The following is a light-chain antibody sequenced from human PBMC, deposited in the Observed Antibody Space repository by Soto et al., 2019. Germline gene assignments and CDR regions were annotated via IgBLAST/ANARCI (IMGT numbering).Light chain of an antibody. J-gene: IGKJ3*01. CDR1: QDIRNF. CDR2: AAS. V-gene: IGKV1-27*01. CDR3: QKYSSVPV. Sequence: DIQMTQSPTSLSASVGDRVTITCRARQDIRNFVAWYQQKPGKAHKLLSYAASTLQSGVPSRFSGSGYGADFTLTSNSLQPEDVATYSCQKYSSVPVFGPGTKVDIK.